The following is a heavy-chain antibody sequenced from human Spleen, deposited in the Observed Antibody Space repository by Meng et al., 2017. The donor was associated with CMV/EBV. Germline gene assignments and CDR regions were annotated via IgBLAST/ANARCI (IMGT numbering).Heavy chain of an antibody. J-gene: IGHJ6*02. V-gene: IGHV1-2*02. Sequence: ASVKVSCKASGYTFTDYYIHWVRQAPGQGLEWMGWINPNSGGTNYAQQFQGRVTMTRDTSISTAYMELSRLRSDDTAVYYCAILYDFWSGDYTGEGWGQGTTVTVSS. D-gene: IGHD3-3*01. CDR3: AILYDFWSGDYTGEG. CDR1: GYTFTDYY. CDR2: INPNSGGT.